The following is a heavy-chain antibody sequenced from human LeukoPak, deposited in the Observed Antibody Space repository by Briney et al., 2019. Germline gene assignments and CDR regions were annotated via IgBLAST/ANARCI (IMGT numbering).Heavy chain of an antibody. CDR2: ISYDGSNK. D-gene: IGHD6-6*01. CDR1: GFPFGDYP. J-gene: IGHJ5*02. V-gene: IGHV3-30*04. CDR3: ARVQLGPSNWFDP. Sequence: PGGSLRLSCTTSGFPFGDYPISWFRQAPGKGLEWVAVISYDGSNKYYADSVKGRFTISRDNAKNTLYLQMNSLRAEDTAVYYCARVQLGPSNWFDPWGQGTLVTVSS.